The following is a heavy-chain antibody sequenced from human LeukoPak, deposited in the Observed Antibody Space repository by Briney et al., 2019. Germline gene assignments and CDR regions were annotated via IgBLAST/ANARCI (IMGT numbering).Heavy chain of an antibody. D-gene: IGHD3-10*01. CDR3: AKDRTPLLWFGEPPYNWFDP. CDR2: ISYDGSNK. Sequence: GGSLRLSCAASGFTFSSYGMHWVRQDPGKGLESVAIISYDGSNKYYTDSVKGRFTISRDNSKNTLYLQMNSLRAEDTAVYYCAKDRTPLLWFGEPPYNWFDPWGQGTLVTVSS. J-gene: IGHJ5*02. CDR1: GFTFSSYG. V-gene: IGHV3-30*18.